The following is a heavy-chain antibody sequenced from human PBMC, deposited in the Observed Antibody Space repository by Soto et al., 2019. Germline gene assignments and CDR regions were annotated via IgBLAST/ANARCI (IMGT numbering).Heavy chain of an antibody. Sequence: GASVKVSCKASGYTFTSYYMHWVRQAPGQGLEWMGIINPSGGSTSYAQKFQGRVTMTRDTSTSTVYMELSSLRSEDTAVYYCARGGRVRGPHYYYYYMGVWGKGTTVTVSS. CDR2: INPSGGST. V-gene: IGHV1-46*03. D-gene: IGHD3-10*01. J-gene: IGHJ6*03. CDR3: ARGGRVRGPHYYYYYMGV. CDR1: GYTFTSYY.